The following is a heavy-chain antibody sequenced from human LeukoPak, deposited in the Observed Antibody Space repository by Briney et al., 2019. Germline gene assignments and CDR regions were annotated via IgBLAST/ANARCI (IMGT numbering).Heavy chain of an antibody. Sequence: GASVKVSCKACGGTFSSYAISWVRQAPGQGLEWMGGIIPIFGTANYAQKFQGRVTITADESTSTAYMELSSLRSEDTAVYYCASNKLGSGSYYTFDPWGQGTLVTVSS. CDR2: IIPIFGTA. V-gene: IGHV1-69*13. CDR1: GGTFSSYA. J-gene: IGHJ5*02. D-gene: IGHD3-10*01. CDR3: ASNKLGSGSYYTFDP.